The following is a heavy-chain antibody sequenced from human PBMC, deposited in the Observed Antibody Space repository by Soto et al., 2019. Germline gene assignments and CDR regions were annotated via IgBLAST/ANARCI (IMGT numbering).Heavy chain of an antibody. Sequence: PGGSLRLSCAASGFTFSSYAMSWVRQAPGKGLEWVSVISGSGGSTYYADSVKGRFTISRDNSKNTLYLQMNSLRAEDTVVYYCANANSRQLTDYWGQGTLVTVSS. V-gene: IGHV3-23*01. CDR2: ISGSGGST. J-gene: IGHJ4*02. D-gene: IGHD5-18*01. CDR3: ANANSRQLTDY. CDR1: GFTFSSYA.